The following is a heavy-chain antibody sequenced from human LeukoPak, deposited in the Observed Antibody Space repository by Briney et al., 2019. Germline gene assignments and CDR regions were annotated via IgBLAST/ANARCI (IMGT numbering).Heavy chain of an antibody. J-gene: IGHJ4*02. V-gene: IGHV3-30-3*01. Sequence: GRSLRLSCAASGFTFSSYAMHWVRQAPGKGLEWVAVISYDGSNKYYADSVKGRFTISRDNSKNTLYLQMNSLRAEDTAVYYCARGDSSGYPYFDYWGQGTLVTVSS. CDR2: ISYDGSNK. D-gene: IGHD3-22*01. CDR3: ARGDSSGYPYFDY. CDR1: GFTFSSYA.